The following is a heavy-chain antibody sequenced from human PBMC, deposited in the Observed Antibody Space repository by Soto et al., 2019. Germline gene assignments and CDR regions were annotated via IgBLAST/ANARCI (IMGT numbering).Heavy chain of an antibody. CDR2: ISGSGGST. CDR1: GFTFSSYA. V-gene: IGHV3-23*01. CDR3: AKSVAGTRAPNWFDP. Sequence: GGSLRLSCAASGFTFSSYAMSWVRQAPGKGLEWVSAISGSGGSTYYADSVKGRFSISRDNSKNTLYLQMNSLRAEDTAVYYCAKSVAGTRAPNWFDPWGQGTLVTASS. D-gene: IGHD6-19*01. J-gene: IGHJ5*02.